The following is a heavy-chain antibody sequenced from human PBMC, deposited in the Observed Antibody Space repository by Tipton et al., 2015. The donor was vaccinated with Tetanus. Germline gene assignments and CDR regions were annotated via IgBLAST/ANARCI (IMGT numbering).Heavy chain of an antibody. V-gene: IGHV3-30-3*01. Sequence: SLRLSCAASGFTFSSYAMHWVRQAPGKGLEWVAVISYDGSNKYYADSVKGRFTISRDNSKNTLYLQMNSLRAEDTAVYYCVRVLKGAKCSRSSCYGYGMDVWGQGTTVTVSS. J-gene: IGHJ6*02. D-gene: IGHD2-2*01. CDR1: GFTFSSYA. CDR3: VRVLKGAKCSRSSCYGYGMDV. CDR2: ISYDGSNK.